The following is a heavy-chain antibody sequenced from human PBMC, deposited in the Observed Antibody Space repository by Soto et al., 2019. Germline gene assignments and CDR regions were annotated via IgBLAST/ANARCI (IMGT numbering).Heavy chain of an antibody. J-gene: IGHJ4*02. D-gene: IGHD2-2*01. Sequence: GGSLRLSCAASGFTFSSYGMHWVRQAPGKGLEWVAVIWYDGSNKYYAASEKGRLTISRANSKNTMYLQMNSLRAEDTAVYYCARSYREGIVVVPAAMNYWGQGTLVTVSS. CDR2: IWYDGSNK. V-gene: IGHV3-33*01. CDR1: GFTFSSYG. CDR3: ARSYREGIVVVPAAMNY.